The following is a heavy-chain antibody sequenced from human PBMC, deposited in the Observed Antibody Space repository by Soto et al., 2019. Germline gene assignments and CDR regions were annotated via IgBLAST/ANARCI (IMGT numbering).Heavy chain of an antibody. Sequence: EVRLLESGGGFVQPGGSLRLSCAASGFIFSSYAMGWVRQAPGKGLEWVSSIRDSGGSTYYADSVKGRFNISRDNSKNTLYLQVNSLRADETAVYYCAKDRSEFCSGGSCRSLILDYWGQGTLVTVSS. D-gene: IGHD2-15*01. CDR2: IRDSGGST. CDR3: AKDRSEFCSGGSCRSLILDY. J-gene: IGHJ4*02. V-gene: IGHV3-23*01. CDR1: GFIFSSYA.